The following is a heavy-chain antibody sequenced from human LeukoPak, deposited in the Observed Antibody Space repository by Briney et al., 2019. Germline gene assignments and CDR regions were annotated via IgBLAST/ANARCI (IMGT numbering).Heavy chain of an antibody. CDR3: ARVGGSGWYYFDS. D-gene: IGHD6-19*01. CDR2: IYSSGSP. CDR1: GDSITTNF. J-gene: IGHJ4*02. V-gene: IGHV4-4*08. Sequence: SETLSLTCSVSGDSITTNFWSWVRQTPGKGLEWIAYIYSSGSPTLNPSLRSRATVSLDAPNKQFSLSLRSVTAADTAVYFCARVGGSGWYYFDSWGRGMLVTVSS.